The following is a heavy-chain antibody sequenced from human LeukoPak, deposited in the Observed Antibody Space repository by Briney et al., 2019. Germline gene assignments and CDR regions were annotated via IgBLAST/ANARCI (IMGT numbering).Heavy chain of an antibody. J-gene: IGHJ4*02. D-gene: IGHD3-10*01. CDR1: GGSISSGSYY. CDR2: IYTSGST. CDR3: ARLYGSGSSLYFDY. Sequence: PSQTLSLTCTVSGGSISSGSYYWSWIRQPAGKGLEWIGRIYTSGSTNYNPSLKSRVTISVDTSKNQFSLKLSSVTAADTAVYYCARLYGSGSSLYFDYWGQGTLVTVSS. V-gene: IGHV4-61*02.